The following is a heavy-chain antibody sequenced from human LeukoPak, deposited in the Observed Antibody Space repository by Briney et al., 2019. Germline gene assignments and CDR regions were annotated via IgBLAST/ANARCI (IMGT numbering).Heavy chain of an antibody. CDR1: GYSISSGYY. Sequence: SETLSLTCTVSGYSISSGYYWGWIRQPPGKGLEWIGSIYHSGSTYYNLSLKSRVTISVDTSKNQFSLKLSSVTAADTAVYYCARRVGVALDYWGQGTLATVSS. CDR2: IYHSGST. CDR3: ARRVGVALDY. V-gene: IGHV4-38-2*02. D-gene: IGHD2-21*01. J-gene: IGHJ4*02.